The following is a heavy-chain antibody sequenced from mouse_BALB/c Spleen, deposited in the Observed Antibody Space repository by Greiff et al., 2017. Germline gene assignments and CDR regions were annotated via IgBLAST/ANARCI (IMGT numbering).Heavy chain of an antibody. V-gene: IGHV2-6-6*01. CDR2: IWGDGST. Sequence: QVQLQQSGPGLVAPSQSLSITCTVSGFSLTNSGVHWVRQSPGKGLEWLGVIWGDGSTNYNSAFKSRLSISKDNSKSQVFLKMNSLQTDDTARYYCAKDIYYYGSSYVSWFAYWGQGTLVTVSA. D-gene: IGHD1-1*01. CDR1: GFSLTNSG. CDR3: AKDIYYYGSSYVSWFAY. J-gene: IGHJ3*01.